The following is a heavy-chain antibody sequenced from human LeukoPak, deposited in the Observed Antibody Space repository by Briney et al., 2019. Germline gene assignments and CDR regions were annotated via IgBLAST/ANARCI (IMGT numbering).Heavy chain of an antibody. CDR1: GFTFSRSS. D-gene: IGHD3-22*01. Sequence: PGGSLRLSCEASGFTFSRSSMTWVRQAPGKGLEWVSIISGSGFTTYYADSVKGRFSISRDNSKNTLYLQMNSLRAEDTAVYYCAKGPMRNYDNSKTDYWGQGTLVTVSS. CDR2: ISGSGFTT. CDR3: AKGPMRNYDNSKTDY. V-gene: IGHV3-23*01. J-gene: IGHJ4*02.